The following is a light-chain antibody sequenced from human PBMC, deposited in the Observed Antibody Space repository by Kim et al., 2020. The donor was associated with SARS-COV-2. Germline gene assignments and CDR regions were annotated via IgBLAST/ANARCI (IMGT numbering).Light chain of an antibody. CDR2: AAF. V-gene: IGKV1-12*01. J-gene: IGKJ5*01. Sequence: DIQMTQSPSSVSASVGDRVTITCRASQGINNCLAWYQQKPGKAPKLLISAAFNLESGVPSRFSGSGSGTDFTLTITGLQPEDVATYYCQQAHSFPITLGQGTRLEIK. CDR1: QGINNC. CDR3: QQAHSFPIT.